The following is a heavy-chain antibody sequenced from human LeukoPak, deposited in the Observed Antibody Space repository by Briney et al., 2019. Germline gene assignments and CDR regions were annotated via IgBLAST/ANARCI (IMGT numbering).Heavy chain of an antibody. CDR3: ARWIGAGQPLLYYYYYYMDV. V-gene: IGHV3-48*03. CDR1: GFTFSSYE. Sequence: QPGGSLRLSCAASGFTFSSYEMNWVRQAPGKGLEWVSYISGSGSTIYYADSVKGRFTISRDNAKNSLYLQMNSLRAEDTALYYCARWIGAGQPLLYYYYYYMDVWGKGTTVTVSS. CDR2: ISGSGSTI. J-gene: IGHJ6*03. D-gene: IGHD2-2*03.